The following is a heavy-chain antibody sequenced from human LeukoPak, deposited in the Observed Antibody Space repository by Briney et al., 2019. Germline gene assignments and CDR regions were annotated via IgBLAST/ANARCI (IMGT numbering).Heavy chain of an antibody. V-gene: IGHV4-59*08. D-gene: IGHD3-22*01. CDR3: ASSYFYDGNRYFDY. CDR1: GGSITSYY. J-gene: IGHJ5*01. CDR2: IYYTGST. Sequence: SETLSLTCNVSGGSITSYYWNWIRQPPGKGLEWIGHIYYTGSTNSNPSLKSRLTISLDTSKKQFSLKLISVTAADTAIYYCASSYFYDGNRYFDYWGHGALVTVSS.